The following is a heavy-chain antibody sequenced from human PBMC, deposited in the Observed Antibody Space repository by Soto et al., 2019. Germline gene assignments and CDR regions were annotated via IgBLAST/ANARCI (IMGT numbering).Heavy chain of an antibody. CDR1: GFTFSSYA. V-gene: IGHV3-23*01. CDR2: ISGSGGST. J-gene: IGHJ6*02. CDR3: AKTEDYYDFWSGLIMDV. D-gene: IGHD3-3*01. Sequence: QPGGSLRLSCAASGFTFSSYAMSWVRQAPGKGLEWVSAISGSGGSTYYADSVKGRFTISRDNSKNTLYLQMNSLRAEDTAVYYCAKTEDYYDFWSGLIMDVWGQGTTVTVSS.